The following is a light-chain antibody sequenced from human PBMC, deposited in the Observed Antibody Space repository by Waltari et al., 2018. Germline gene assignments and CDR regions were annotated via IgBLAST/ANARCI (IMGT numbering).Light chain of an antibody. CDR1: SSNTGTGYD. J-gene: IGLJ3*02. CDR2: GNP. V-gene: IGLV1-40*01. CDR3: HSYDIGLTAWV. Sequence: QSVLTQPPSVSGAPGPRVTISCTGSSSNTGTGYDVQWYPQLPGSAPKLLMFGNPNRPSGVPDRFSGSKSGASASLAITGLQAEDEAVYYCHSYDIGLTAWVFGGGTKLTVL.